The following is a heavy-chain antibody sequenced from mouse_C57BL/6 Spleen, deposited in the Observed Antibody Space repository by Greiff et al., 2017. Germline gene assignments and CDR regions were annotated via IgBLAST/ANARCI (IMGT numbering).Heavy chain of an antibody. CDR1: GFTFSDYG. Sequence: EVQRVESGGGLVKPGGSLKLSCAASGFTFSDYGMHWVRQAPEKGLEWVAYISSGSSTIYYADTVKGRFTISRDNAKNTLFLQMTSLRSEDTAMYYCARCLITTVVATGAMDYWGQGTSVTVSS. J-gene: IGHJ4*01. CDR2: ISSGSSTI. V-gene: IGHV5-17*01. D-gene: IGHD1-1*01. CDR3: ARCLITTVVATGAMDY.